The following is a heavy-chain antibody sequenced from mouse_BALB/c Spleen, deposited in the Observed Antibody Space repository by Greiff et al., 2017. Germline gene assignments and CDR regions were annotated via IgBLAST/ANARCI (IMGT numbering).Heavy chain of an antibody. J-gene: IGHJ4*01. CDR1: GYSFTSYW. CDR2: IYPGNSDT. CDR3: TRGGYRSLYAMDY. Sequence: VQLQQSGTVLARPGASVKMSCKASGYSFTSYWMHWVKQRPGQGLEWIGAIYPGNSDTSYNQKFKGKAKLTAVTSDSTAYMELSSLTNEDSAVYYCTRGGYRSLYAMDYWGQGTSVTVSS. D-gene: IGHD2-14*01. V-gene: IGHV1-5*01.